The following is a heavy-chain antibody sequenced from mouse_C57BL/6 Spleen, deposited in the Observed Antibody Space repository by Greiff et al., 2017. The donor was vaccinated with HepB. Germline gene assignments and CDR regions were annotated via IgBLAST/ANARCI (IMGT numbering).Heavy chain of an antibody. CDR1: GYTFTSYW. V-gene: IGHV1-52*01. Sequence: QVQLKQPGAELVRPGSSVKLSCKASGYTFTSYWMHWVKQRPIQGLEWIGNIDPSDSETHYNQKFKDKATLTVDKSSSTAYMQLSSLTSEDSAVYYCARWSNYGMDYWGQGTSVTVSS. CDR3: ARWSNYGMDY. J-gene: IGHJ4*01. D-gene: IGHD2-5*01. CDR2: IDPSDSET.